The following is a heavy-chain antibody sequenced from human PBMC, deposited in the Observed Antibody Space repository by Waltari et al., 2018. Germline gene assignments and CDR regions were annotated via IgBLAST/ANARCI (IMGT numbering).Heavy chain of an antibody. D-gene: IGHD3-16*01. CDR3: ARVWRNYHYYGMDV. CDR2: IYDGGIS. J-gene: IGHJ6*02. Sequence: EVQLVETGGGLTQPGGSLRLSCAASGLSVSSNYISWVRQAPGRGLGWGSTIYDGGISYYADSVKGRLTISRDNSKNTVYLQMNSLRVDDTAVYYCARVWRNYHYYGMDVWGQGTTVAVSS. V-gene: IGHV3-53*02. CDR1: GLSVSSNY.